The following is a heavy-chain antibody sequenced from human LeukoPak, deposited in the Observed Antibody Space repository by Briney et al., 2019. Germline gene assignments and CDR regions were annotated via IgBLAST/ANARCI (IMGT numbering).Heavy chain of an antibody. CDR3: AREAATIFGVVIMSWFDP. V-gene: IGHV1-46*03. CDR1: GYTFTSYY. J-gene: IGHJ5*02. CDR2: INPSGGST. D-gene: IGHD3-3*01. Sequence: ASVKVSCKASGYTFTSYYMHWVRQAPGQGLERMGIINPSGGSTCYAQKFQGRVTMTRDTSTSTVYMELSSLRSEDTAVYYCAREAATIFGVVIMSWFDPWGQGTLVTVSS.